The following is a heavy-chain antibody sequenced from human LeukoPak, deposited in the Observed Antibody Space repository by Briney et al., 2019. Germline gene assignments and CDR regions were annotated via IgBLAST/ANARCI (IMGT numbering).Heavy chain of an antibody. J-gene: IGHJ3*02. V-gene: IGHV1-46*01. CDR2: INPSGGTT. Sequence: ASVKVSCKASGYTFTSNYMHWVRQAPGQGLEWMGIINPSGGTTIYAQKFQGRVTMTRDTSTSTVYMELSSLRSEGTAVYYCARQRGGQYEDGFDIWGQGTMVTVSS. CDR3: ARQRGGQYEDGFDI. D-gene: IGHD2-8*01. CDR1: GYTFTSNY.